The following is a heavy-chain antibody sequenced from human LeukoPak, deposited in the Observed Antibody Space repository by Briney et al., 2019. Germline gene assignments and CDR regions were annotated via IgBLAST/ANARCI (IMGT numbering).Heavy chain of an antibody. D-gene: IGHD5-24*01. CDR2: IKQDGSKK. Sequence: PGGSLRLSCAASGFSFSGYWMSWFRQTPGKGLEWVANIKQDGSKKSYVDSVKGRFTISRDNAKNSLYLQMNSLRAEDTAIYYCTRVGYIDEGIDYWGQGTLVTVSS. J-gene: IGHJ4*02. CDR1: GFSFSGYW. CDR3: TRVGYIDEGIDY. V-gene: IGHV3-7*04.